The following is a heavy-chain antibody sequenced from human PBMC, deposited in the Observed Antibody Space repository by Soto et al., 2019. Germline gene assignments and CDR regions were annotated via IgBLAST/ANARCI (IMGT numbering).Heavy chain of an antibody. V-gene: IGHV3-74*01. CDR3: TRDDSGLGIDY. Sequence: PGGSLRLSCEASGFNFRDFWMHWVRQPPGKGPEWVSNIPSDGRDVSYADSVRGRFTISRDDARNTLYLQMSDLRAEDTAIYYCTRDDSGLGIDYWGQGTQVTVSS. J-gene: IGHJ4*02. CDR1: GFNFRDFW. D-gene: IGHD1-26*01. CDR2: IPSDGRDV.